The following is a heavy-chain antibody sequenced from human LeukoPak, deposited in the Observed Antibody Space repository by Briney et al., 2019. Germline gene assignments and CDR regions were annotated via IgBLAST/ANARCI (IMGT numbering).Heavy chain of an antibody. CDR3: ATSSSVGMVFDY. D-gene: IGHD3-10*01. CDR2: FYSGGST. CDR1: GFSVSSNF. J-gene: IGHJ4*02. V-gene: IGHV3-53*01. Sequence: GGSLRLSCAASGFSVSSNFMSWVRQAPGKGLEWVSAFYSGGSTYSADSVKGRFTISRDSSKNTLYLQMNSLRAEDTAVYYCATSSSVGMVFDYWGQGTLVTVSS.